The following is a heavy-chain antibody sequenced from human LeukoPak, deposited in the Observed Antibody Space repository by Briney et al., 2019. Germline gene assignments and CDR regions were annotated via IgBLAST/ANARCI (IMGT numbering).Heavy chain of an antibody. CDR2: ISYDGSNK. V-gene: IGHV3-30-3*01. J-gene: IGHJ4*02. D-gene: IGHD6-19*01. CDR3: ARGGVPIAVAGSFDY. CDR1: GFTFSSYA. Sequence: GGSLRLSCAASGFTFSSYAMHWVRQAPGKGLEWAAVISYDGSNKYYADSVKGRFTISRDNSKNTLYLQMNSLRAEDTAVYYCARGGVPIAVAGSFDYWGQGTLVAVSS.